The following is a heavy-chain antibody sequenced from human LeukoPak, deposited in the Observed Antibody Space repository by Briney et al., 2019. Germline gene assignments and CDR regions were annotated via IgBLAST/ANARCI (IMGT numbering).Heavy chain of an antibody. CDR3: ARDTTRRNYYFDY. J-gene: IGHJ4*02. CDR2: IWYDGSNK. CDR1: GFTFSSYG. D-gene: IGHD1-1*01. V-gene: IGHV3-33*01. Sequence: PGRYLRLYCAASGFTFSSYGMHWVRQAPGKGLEWVAVIWYDGSNKYYADSVKGRFTISRDNSKNTLYMQMKSLRAEDTAVYYCARDTTRRNYYFDYWGQGTLVTVSS.